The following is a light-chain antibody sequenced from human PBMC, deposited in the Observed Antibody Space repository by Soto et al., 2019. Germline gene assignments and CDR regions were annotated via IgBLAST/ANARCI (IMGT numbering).Light chain of an antibody. J-gene: IGLJ1*01. CDR1: SSDVGDYNY. Sequence: QSVLTQPPSASGSPGQSVTISCTGTSSDVGDYNYVSWYQQHPGRAPKLMIYEVSKRPSGVPDRFSGSKSGNTASPTVSGLQAEDEADYYCSSYAGSNNLYVFGTGTKVTVL. CDR2: EVS. V-gene: IGLV2-8*01. CDR3: SSYAGSNNLYV.